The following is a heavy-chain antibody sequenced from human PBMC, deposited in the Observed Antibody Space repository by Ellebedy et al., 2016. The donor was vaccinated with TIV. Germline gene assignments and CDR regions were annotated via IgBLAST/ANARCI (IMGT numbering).Heavy chain of an antibody. Sequence: AASVKVSCKASGYTFIGQYMHWVRQAPGQGLEWMGWINPNRGDTNYAQKFQGRVTLTRDTSITTAYMELSRLRSDDTAVYYCARDLSDSLVASDNWFDPWGQGTLVTVSS. V-gene: IGHV1-2*02. D-gene: IGHD5-12*01. J-gene: IGHJ5*02. CDR3: ARDLSDSLVASDNWFDP. CDR1: GYTFIGQY. CDR2: INPNRGDT.